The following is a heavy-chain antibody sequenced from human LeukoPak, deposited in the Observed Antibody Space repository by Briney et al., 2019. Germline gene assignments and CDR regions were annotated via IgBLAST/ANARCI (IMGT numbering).Heavy chain of an antibody. Sequence: GGSLRLSCAASGFTLSSHAMSWVRQAPGKGLEWVSATHSGGGTYYADSVRGRFTISRHNSQSTLYLQMNSLKAEDTAVYYCARARQFGSGWTAYFDHWGQGTLVTVSS. V-gene: IGHV3-23*01. D-gene: IGHD6-19*01. CDR3: ARARQFGSGWTAYFDH. CDR2: THSGGGT. J-gene: IGHJ4*02. CDR1: GFTLSSHA.